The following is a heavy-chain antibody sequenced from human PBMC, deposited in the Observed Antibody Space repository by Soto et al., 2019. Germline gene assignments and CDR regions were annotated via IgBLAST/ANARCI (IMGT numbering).Heavy chain of an antibody. D-gene: IGHD3-22*01. V-gene: IGHV1-69*01. CDR3: AREGDYYDMSGYYAPLPTWCDP. Sequence: QVQLVQSGAEVKKPGSSVKVSCKASGGTFSSYAISWVRQAPGQGLEWMGGIIPIFGTANYAQKFQGRVTITADESTSTSYMELSSLRAEDTAVYYCAREGDYYDMSGYYAPLPTWCDPWGQGTLVTVSS. J-gene: IGHJ5*02. CDR1: GGTFSSYA. CDR2: IIPIFGTA.